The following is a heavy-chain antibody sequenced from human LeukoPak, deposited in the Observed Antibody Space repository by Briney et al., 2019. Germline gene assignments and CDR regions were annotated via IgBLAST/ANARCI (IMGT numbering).Heavy chain of an antibody. V-gene: IGHV5-51*01. D-gene: IGHD6-19*01. J-gene: IGHJ6*04. CDR1: GYSFTSYW. Sequence: GEPLKISGKGSGYSFTSYWIAWVRQLPGKGLEWMGIIYPGDSDTRYSPSFQGQVTISADKSISTAYLQWSSLKASDTAMYYCARLSRAVLTYGMDVWGKGTTVTVSS. CDR2: IYPGDSDT. CDR3: ARLSRAVLTYGMDV.